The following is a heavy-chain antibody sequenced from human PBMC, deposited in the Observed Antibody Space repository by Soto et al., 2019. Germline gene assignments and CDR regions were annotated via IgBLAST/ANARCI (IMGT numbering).Heavy chain of an antibody. CDR2: INHSGST. CDR1: GGSFSGYY. Sequence: QVQLQQWGAGLLKPSETLSLTCAVYGGSFSGYYWSWIRQPPGKGLEWIGEINHSGSTNYNPSLKRRVTISVDTSKNQFSLKLSSVTAADTAVYYCARAPLITIFGVVNRGMDVWGQGTTVTVSS. V-gene: IGHV4-34*01. D-gene: IGHD3-3*01. CDR3: ARAPLITIFGVVNRGMDV. J-gene: IGHJ6*02.